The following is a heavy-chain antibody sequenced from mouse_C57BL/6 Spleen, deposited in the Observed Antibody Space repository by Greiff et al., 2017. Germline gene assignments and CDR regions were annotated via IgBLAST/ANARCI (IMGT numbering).Heavy chain of an antibody. CDR1: GYTFTEYT. J-gene: IGHJ2*01. CDR2: FYPGSGSI. CDR3: ARHEGDYYGSSYYFDY. Sequence: QVQLQQSGAELVKPGASVKLSCKASGYTFTEYTIHWVKQRSGQGLEWIGWFYPGSGSIKYNEKFKDKATLTADKSSSTVYMELSRRTSEDSAVYFCARHEGDYYGSSYYFDYWGQGTTLTVSS. D-gene: IGHD1-1*01. V-gene: IGHV1-62-2*01.